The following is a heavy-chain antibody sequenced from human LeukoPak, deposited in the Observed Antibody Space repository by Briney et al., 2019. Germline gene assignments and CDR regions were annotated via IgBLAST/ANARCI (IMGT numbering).Heavy chain of an antibody. CDR2: ISGSGGST. Sequence: AGGSLRLSCAASGFTFSSYAMSWVRQAPGKGLEWVSTISGSGGSTYYANSVKGRFTISRDNSKNTLYLQMNSLRAEDTAVYYCAKLPLRLGESRGHNWFDPWGQGTLVTVSS. CDR1: GFTFSSYA. J-gene: IGHJ5*02. V-gene: IGHV3-23*01. CDR3: AKLPLRLGESRGHNWFDP. D-gene: IGHD3-16*01.